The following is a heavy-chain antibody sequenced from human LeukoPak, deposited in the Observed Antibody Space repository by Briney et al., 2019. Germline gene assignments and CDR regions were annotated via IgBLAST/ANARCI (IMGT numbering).Heavy chain of an antibody. J-gene: IGHJ4*02. D-gene: IGHD2-8*01. Sequence: PGGSLRLSYAASGFTFSDYYMSWIRQAPGKGLEWVSYISSSGSTIYYADSVKGRFTISRDNAKNSLYLQMNRLRAEDTAVYYCARSVYLLYYFDYWGQGTLVTVSS. V-gene: IGHV3-11*04. CDR3: ARSVYLLYYFDY. CDR2: ISSSGSTI. CDR1: GFTFSDYY.